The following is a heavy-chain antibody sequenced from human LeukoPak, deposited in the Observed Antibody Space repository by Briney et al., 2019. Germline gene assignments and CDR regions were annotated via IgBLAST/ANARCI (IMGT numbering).Heavy chain of an antibody. Sequence: GGSLRLSCAASGFTFSSYSMTWVRQAPGKGLEWVSYISSSSSTIYYADSVKGRFTISRDNSKNTLYLQMNSLRAEDTAVHYCAKDPEQLEAPYNWFDPWGQGTLVTVSS. CDR1: GFTFSSYS. V-gene: IGHV3-48*01. J-gene: IGHJ5*02. CDR2: ISSSSSTI. D-gene: IGHD5-18*01. CDR3: AKDPEQLEAPYNWFDP.